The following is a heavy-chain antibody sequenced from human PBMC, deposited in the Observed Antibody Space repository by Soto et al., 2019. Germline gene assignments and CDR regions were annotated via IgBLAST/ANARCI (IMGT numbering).Heavy chain of an antibody. CDR1: GGSISSSSYY. J-gene: IGHJ4*02. Sequence: QLQLQESGPGLVKPSETLSLTCTVSGGSISSSSYYWAWIRQPPGKGLEGIGSIYYSGSTYYNPSLKSRVTISVDTSKNQFSLKLSSVTAADTAVYYCARQDRVEQFDYWGQGTLVTVSS. D-gene: IGHD5-12*01. CDR2: IYYSGST. CDR3: ARQDRVEQFDY. V-gene: IGHV4-39*01.